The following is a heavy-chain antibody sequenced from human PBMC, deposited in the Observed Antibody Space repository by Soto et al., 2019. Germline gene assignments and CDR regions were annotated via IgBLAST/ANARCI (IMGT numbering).Heavy chain of an antibody. J-gene: IGHJ4*02. CDR2: ISADNGDT. V-gene: IGHV1-18*01. D-gene: IGHD3-22*01. CDR1: GYTFDIYG. CDR3: ARDRSYCYDSSGYPFEY. Sequence: ASVKVSCKASGYTFDIYGISWVRQVPGQGRECVGWISADNGDTKYAQRMQGRVTLTTDRATSTAYMELRSLRSDDTAVYYCARDRSYCYDSSGYPFEYWGQASLVTVAS.